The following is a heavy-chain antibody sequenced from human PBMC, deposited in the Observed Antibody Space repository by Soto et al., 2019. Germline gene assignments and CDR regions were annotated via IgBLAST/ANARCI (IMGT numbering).Heavy chain of an antibody. J-gene: IGHJ5*02. Sequence: SETLSLTCTVSGGSISSGGYYWSWIRQHPGKGLEWIGYIYYSGSTYYNPSLKSRVTISVDTSKNQFSLKLSSVTAADTAVYYCARPPRHPLGPAVVPAGWESWFDPWGEGTLVTVCS. V-gene: IGHV4-31*03. D-gene: IGHD2-2*01. CDR3: ARPPRHPLGPAVVPAGWESWFDP. CDR1: GGSISSGGYY. CDR2: IYYSGST.